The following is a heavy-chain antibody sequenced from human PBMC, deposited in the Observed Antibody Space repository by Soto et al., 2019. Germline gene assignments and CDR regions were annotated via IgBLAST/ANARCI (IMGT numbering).Heavy chain of an antibody. J-gene: IGHJ6*02. Sequence: SETLSLTCTVSGGSVSSGSYYWSWIRQPPGKGLEWIGYIYYSGSTNYNPSLKSRVTISVDTSKNQFSLKLSSVTAADTAVYYCARDEVVVVTAGYYYYYGMDVWGQGTTVTVSS. CDR1: GGSVSSGSYY. CDR3: ARDEVVVVTAGYYYYYGMDV. D-gene: IGHD2-21*02. V-gene: IGHV4-61*01. CDR2: IYYSGST.